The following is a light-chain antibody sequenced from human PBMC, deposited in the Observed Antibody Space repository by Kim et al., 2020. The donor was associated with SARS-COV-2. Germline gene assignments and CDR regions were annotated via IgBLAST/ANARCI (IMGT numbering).Light chain of an antibody. Sequence: VLGQTVRITCQGDSLRSYYATGYQQKPGQAPILVIYGKNNRPSGIPDRFSGSSSGNTASLTITGTQAGDEADYYCNSRDSNDNVVFGGGTQLTVL. CDR3: NSRDSNDNVV. V-gene: IGLV3-19*01. CDR1: SLRSYY. CDR2: GKN. J-gene: IGLJ2*01.